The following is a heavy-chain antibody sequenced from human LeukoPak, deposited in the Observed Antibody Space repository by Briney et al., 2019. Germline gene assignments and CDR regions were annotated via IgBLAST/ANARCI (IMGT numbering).Heavy chain of an antibody. CDR1: ADSLSSGGHY. Sequence: SETLSLTCTVSADSLSSGGHYWAWIRQLPGKGLESIGFIHHSGSSRHNPSLKDRVAISVDASRKQFALRLSSVTAADTAVYYCARDGGYSDYDYAFDIWGQGTMATVSS. V-gene: IGHV4-31*03. CDR2: IHHSGSS. D-gene: IGHD5-12*01. J-gene: IGHJ3*02. CDR3: ARDGGYSDYDYAFDI.